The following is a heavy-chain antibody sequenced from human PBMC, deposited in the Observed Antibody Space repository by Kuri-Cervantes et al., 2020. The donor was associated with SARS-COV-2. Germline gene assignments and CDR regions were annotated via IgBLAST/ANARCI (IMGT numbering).Heavy chain of an antibody. CDR2: IYYSGST. J-gene: IGHJ6*02. CDR1: DASICSGGYH. V-gene: IGHV4-39*01. D-gene: IGHD5-18*01. CDR3: ARLVRGIQLWSIGNYYYYYGMDV. Sequence: SETLSLTCTASDASICSGGYHWGWYRQPPGKGLEWIGSIYYSGSTYYNPSLKSRVTISVDPSKNQFSLKLSSETAADTAVYYCARLVRGIQLWSIGNYYYYYGMDVWGQGTTVTVSS.